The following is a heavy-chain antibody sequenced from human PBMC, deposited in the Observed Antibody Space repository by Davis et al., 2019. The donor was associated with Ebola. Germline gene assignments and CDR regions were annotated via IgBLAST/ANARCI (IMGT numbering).Heavy chain of an antibody. CDR3: ARGGLGIAARRYYYYGMDV. CDR1: GFTFSSYW. Sequence: GESLKISCAASGFTFSSYWMHWVRQAPGKGLVWVSRINSDGSSTSYADSVKGRFTISRDNSKNTLYLQMNSLRVEDTAVYYCARGGLGIAARRYYYYGMDVWGQGTTVTVSS. D-gene: IGHD6-6*01. V-gene: IGHV3-74*01. J-gene: IGHJ6*02. CDR2: INSDGSST.